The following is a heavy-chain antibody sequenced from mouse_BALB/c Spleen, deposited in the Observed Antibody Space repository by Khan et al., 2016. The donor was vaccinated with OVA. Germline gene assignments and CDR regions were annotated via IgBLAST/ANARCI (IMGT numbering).Heavy chain of an antibody. Sequence: VQLQQSGAELVRPGASVKLSCKTSGYIFTSYWIHWVKQRSGQGLEWIARIYPGTDNSYYSEKHKDKATLTADKYSRTAYMQLSSLKSEDSAVYFGAREEALYYFEYWGQGTTLTVSA. CDR3: AREEALYYFEY. CDR2: IYPGTDNS. CDR1: GYIFTSYW. V-gene: IGHV1S132*01. D-gene: IGHD3-2*02. J-gene: IGHJ2*01.